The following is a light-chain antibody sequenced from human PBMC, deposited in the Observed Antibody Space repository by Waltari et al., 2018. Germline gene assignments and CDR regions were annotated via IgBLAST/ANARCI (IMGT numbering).Light chain of an antibody. CDR2: GAS. CDR3: QQYHNWPPLT. J-gene: IGKJ4*01. V-gene: IGKV3-15*01. Sequence: EILMTQSPATLSVSPGERATLSCRASQSVSSNLAWYQQKPGQAPRLLIYGASTRATGIPARFSGSGSGTEFTLTISSQQSEDFAVYYCQQYHNWPPLTFGGGTKVEMK. CDR1: QSVSSN.